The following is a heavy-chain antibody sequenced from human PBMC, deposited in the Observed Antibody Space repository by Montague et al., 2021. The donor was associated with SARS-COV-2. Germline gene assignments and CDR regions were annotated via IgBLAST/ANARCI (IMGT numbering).Heavy chain of an antibody. V-gene: IGHV6-1*01. J-gene: IGHJ4*02. CDR2: SYYRPERNS. D-gene: IGHD2-2*01. CDR1: GDSDAVEEAR. Sequence: CAISGDSDAVEEARRRWEEHTPERDLQWLRVSYYRPERNSDYAESVKSRITIDPDTSKHQFSLHLNSVTPEDTAVYYCARIPVGSKYYFDFWGQGTLVTVSS. CDR3: ARIPVGSKYYFDF.